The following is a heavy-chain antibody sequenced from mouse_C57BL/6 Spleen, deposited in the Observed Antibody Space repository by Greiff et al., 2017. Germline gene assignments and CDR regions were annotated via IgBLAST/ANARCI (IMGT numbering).Heavy chain of an antibody. CDR2: IYPGSGNT. J-gene: IGHJ2*01. CDR1: GYSFTSYY. V-gene: IGHV1-66*01. D-gene: IGHD2-1*01. Sequence: VKLMESGPELVKPGASVKISCKASGYSFTSYYIHWVKQRPGQGLEWIGWIYPGSGNTKYNEKFKGKATLTADTSSSTAYMQLSSLTAEDSAVYYCARSDYYGNPFYYWGQGTTLTVSS. CDR3: ARSDYYGNPFYY.